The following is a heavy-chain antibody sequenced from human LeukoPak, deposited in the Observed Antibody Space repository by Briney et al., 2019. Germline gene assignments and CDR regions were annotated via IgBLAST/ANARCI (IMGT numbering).Heavy chain of an antibody. CDR2: IYHSGST. D-gene: IGHD3-3*01. V-gene: IGHV4-30-2*01. CDR1: GGSISSGGYY. Sequence: TLSLTCTVSGGSISSGGYYWSWIRQPPGKGLEWIGYIYHSGSTYYSPSLKSQVTISVDRSKNQFSLKLSSVTAADTAVYYCARGNDFWSGYFDYWGQGTLVTVSS. CDR3: ARGNDFWSGYFDY. J-gene: IGHJ4*02.